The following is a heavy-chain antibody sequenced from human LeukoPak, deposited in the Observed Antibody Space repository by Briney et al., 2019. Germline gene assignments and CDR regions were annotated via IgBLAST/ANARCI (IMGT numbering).Heavy chain of an antibody. D-gene: IGHD3-10*01. Sequence: GASVKVSCKASGYTFTSYYMHWVRQAPGQGLEWMGIINPSGGSTSYAQKFQGRVTMTRDMSTSTVYMELSSLRSDDTAVYYCARDTVLMVRGVVYYFDYWGQGTLVTVSS. CDR1: GYTFTSYY. V-gene: IGHV1-46*01. CDR3: ARDTVLMVRGVVYYFDY. J-gene: IGHJ4*02. CDR2: INPSGGST.